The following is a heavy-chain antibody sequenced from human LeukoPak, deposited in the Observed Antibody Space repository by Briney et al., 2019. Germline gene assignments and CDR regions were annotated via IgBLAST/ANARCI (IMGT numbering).Heavy chain of an antibody. CDR1: GNTFTGYY. D-gene: IGHD3-16*02. Sequence: ASVKVSCKASGNTFTGYYMHWVRQAPGQGLEWMGWINPNSGGTNYAQKFQGRVTMTRDTSISTAYMELSRLRSDDTAVYYCARDYYDYVWGSYRYTNWFDPWGQGTLVTASS. J-gene: IGHJ5*02. V-gene: IGHV1-2*02. CDR2: INPNSGGT. CDR3: ARDYYDYVWGSYRYTNWFDP.